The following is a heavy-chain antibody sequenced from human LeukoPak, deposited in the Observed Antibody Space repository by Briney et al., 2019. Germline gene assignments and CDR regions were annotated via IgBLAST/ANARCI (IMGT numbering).Heavy chain of an antibody. CDR1: GFTFSGFS. J-gene: IGHJ4*02. D-gene: IGHD5-12*01. Sequence: GGSLRLSCAVSGFTFSGFSMHWVRQVSGKGLEWVGQIGGKPHNYATTYAAPLKGRFTISRDDSKNTLYLQMNSLRAEDTAVYYCARGPLEATIPIDYWGQGTLVTVSS. CDR2: IGGKPHNYAT. V-gene: IGHV3-73*01. CDR3: ARGPLEATIPIDY.